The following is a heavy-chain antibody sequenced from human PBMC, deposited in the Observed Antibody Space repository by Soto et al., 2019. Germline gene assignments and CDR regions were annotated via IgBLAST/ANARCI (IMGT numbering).Heavy chain of an antibody. Sequence: EVQLVESGGGLVQPGGSLRLSCAASGFTFSSYAMHWVRQAPGKGLEYVSAISSNGGSTYYANSVKGRFTISRDNSKNTLYLQMGSLRAEDMAVYYCARGPPDVDIVATLDYWGQGTLVTVSS. CDR2: ISSNGGST. V-gene: IGHV3-64*01. CDR3: ARGPPDVDIVATLDY. D-gene: IGHD5-12*01. J-gene: IGHJ4*02. CDR1: GFTFSSYA.